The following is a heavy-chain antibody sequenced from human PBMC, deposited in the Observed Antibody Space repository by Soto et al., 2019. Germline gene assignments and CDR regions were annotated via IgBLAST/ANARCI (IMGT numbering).Heavy chain of an antibody. CDR3: ARDSIVGATDYGMDV. J-gene: IGHJ6*02. CDR2: IIPIFGTA. CDR1: GGTFSSYA. Sequence: SVQVSCKASGGTFSSYAISWVRQAPGQGLEWMGGIIPIFGTANYAQKFQVRVTITADESTSTAYMELSSLRSEDTAVYYCARDSIVGATDYGMDVWGQGTTVTVS. D-gene: IGHD1-26*01. V-gene: IGHV1-69*13.